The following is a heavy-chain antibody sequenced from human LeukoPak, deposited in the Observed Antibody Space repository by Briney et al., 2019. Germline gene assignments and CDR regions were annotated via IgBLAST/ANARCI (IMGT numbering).Heavy chain of an antibody. Sequence: ASVKVSCKASGYTFTGYYMHWVRQAPGQGLEWMGWINPNSGGTNYAQKFQGRVTISVDTSKNQFSLKLSSVTAADTAVYYCARSKDILTGYCFDYWGQGTLVTVSS. D-gene: IGHD3-9*01. J-gene: IGHJ4*02. CDR2: INPNSGGT. CDR1: GYTFTGYY. V-gene: IGHV1-2*02. CDR3: ARSKDILTGYCFDY.